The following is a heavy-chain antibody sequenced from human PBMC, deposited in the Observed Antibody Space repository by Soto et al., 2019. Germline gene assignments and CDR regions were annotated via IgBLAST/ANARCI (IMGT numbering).Heavy chain of an antibody. CDR1: GYTFTSYA. D-gene: IGHD6-19*01. CDR2: INAGNGNT. J-gene: IGHJ1*01. Sequence: WASVKVSCKASGYTFTSYAMHWVRQAPGQRLEWMGWINAGNGNTKYSQKFQGRVTITRDTSASTAYMELSSLRSEDTAVYYCASSSSGLRSLYFQHWGQGTLVTVSS. CDR3: ASSSSGLRSLYFQH. V-gene: IGHV1-3*01.